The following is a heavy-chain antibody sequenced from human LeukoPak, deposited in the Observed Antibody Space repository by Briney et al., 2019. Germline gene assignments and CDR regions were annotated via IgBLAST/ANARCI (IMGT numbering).Heavy chain of an antibody. CDR1: GFTLSSYE. D-gene: IGHD3-10*02. J-gene: IGHJ6*02. Sequence: PGGSLRLSCAASGFTLSSYEMNWVRQAPGKGLEWVSYISSSGRTIYYADSVKGRFAISRDNSKSMLFLQLNSLRAEDTALYYCARDLHYYVAMDVWGQGTTVTVSS. V-gene: IGHV3-48*03. CDR3: ARDLHYYVAMDV. CDR2: ISSSGRTI.